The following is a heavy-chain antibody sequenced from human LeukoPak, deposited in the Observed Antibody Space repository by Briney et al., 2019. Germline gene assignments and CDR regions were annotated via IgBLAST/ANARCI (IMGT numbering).Heavy chain of an antibody. J-gene: IGHJ6*02. V-gene: IGHV5-51*01. CDR1: GYSFASFW. CDR2: IYPGDSDT. D-gene: IGHD6-13*01. Sequence: GESLKISCKGSGYSFASFWIGWVRQMPGKGLEWMGIIYPGDSDTRYSPSFQGQVTISADKSISTTYVQWSSLKASDTAMYYCASIVVAAAGRGYYYYGMDVWGQGTTVTVSS. CDR3: ASIVVAAAGRGYYYYGMDV.